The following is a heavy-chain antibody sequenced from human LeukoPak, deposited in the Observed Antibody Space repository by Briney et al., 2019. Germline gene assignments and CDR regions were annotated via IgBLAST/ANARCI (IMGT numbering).Heavy chain of an antibody. CDR2: IYSSGST. J-gene: IGHJ3*02. V-gene: IGHV4-39*01. Sequence: PSETLSLTCTFSGGSISSSSYYWAWIRQPPGKGLEWIGCIYSSGSTYYNPSLMSRVTISVDTSRRQFSLKLSSVTAADTAVYYCARLGGSGDTFDIWDQGTMVTVSS. CDR1: GGSISSSSYY. D-gene: IGHD3-10*01. CDR3: ARLGGSGDTFDI.